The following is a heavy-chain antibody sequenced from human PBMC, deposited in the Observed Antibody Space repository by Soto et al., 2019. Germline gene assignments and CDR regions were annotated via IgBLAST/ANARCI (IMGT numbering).Heavy chain of an antibody. V-gene: IGHV4-59*08. Sequence: QVQLQESGPGLVKPSETLSLTCTVSGGSISSYYWSWIRQPPGKGLEWIGYIYYSGSTNYNPSLKSRVTISVDTSKNQFSLTLSSVTAAHTAVYYCARQRVGQWLVPSLFDYWGQGTLVTVSS. J-gene: IGHJ4*02. CDR3: ARQRVGQWLVPSLFDY. CDR1: GGSISSYY. CDR2: IYYSGST. D-gene: IGHD6-19*01.